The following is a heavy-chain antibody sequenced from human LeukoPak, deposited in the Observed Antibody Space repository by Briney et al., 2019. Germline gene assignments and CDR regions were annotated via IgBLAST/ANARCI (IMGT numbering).Heavy chain of an antibody. CDR3: AKVGKDSYGYFVY. D-gene: IGHD5-18*01. V-gene: IGHV3-23*01. CDR1: GFTFSSYA. CDR2: ISGSGGST. J-gene: IGHJ4*02. Sequence: PGGSLRLSCAASGFTFSSYAMSWVRQAPGKGLEWVSSISGSGGSTYYADSVKGRFTISRDNSKNTLYLQMNSLRAEDTAVYYCAKVGKDSYGYFVYWGQGTLVTVSS.